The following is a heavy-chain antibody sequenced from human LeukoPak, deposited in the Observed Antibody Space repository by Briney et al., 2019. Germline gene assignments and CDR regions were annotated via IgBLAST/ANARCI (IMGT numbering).Heavy chain of an antibody. D-gene: IGHD3-16*01. V-gene: IGHV4-39*01. CDR3: ASHVESLGAGFPFDY. Sequence: PSETLSLTCSVSGASISRRSYWWGWIRQSPGKGLEWIGAISYHGRTFYNPSLKSRLSISADTSNNQFSLKMISVTTADTAFYYCASHVESLGAGFPFDYWGQGTLVTVSS. J-gene: IGHJ4*02. CDR2: ISYHGRT. CDR1: GASISRRSYW.